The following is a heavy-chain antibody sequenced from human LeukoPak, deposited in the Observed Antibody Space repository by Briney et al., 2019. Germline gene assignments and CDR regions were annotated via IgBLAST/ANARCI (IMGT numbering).Heavy chain of an antibody. D-gene: IGHD3-9*01. V-gene: IGHV4-39*01. CDR1: GGSISSSSYY. J-gene: IGHJ4*02. CDR3: ARRNWLLKGALGY. Sequence: SETLSLTCTVSGGSISSSSYYWGWIRQPPGKGLEWIGSIYYSGSTYYNPSLKSRVTISVDTSKNQFSLKLSSVTAADTAVYYCARRNWLLKGALGYWGQGTLVTVSS. CDR2: IYYSGST.